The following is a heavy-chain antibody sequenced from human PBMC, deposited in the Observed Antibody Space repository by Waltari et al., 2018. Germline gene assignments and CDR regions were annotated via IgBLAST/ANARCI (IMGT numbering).Heavy chain of an antibody. CDR2: IYSGGSST. CDR3: AQDGRTYYDFWSGYSDY. J-gene: IGHJ4*02. CDR1: GFTFSSYA. V-gene: IGHV3-23*03. D-gene: IGHD3-3*01. Sequence: EVQLLESGGGLVQPGGSLRLSCAASGFTFSSYAMSWVRQAPGRGLEWVSVIYSGGSSTYYADSVKGRFTISRDNSKNPLYLQMNSLRAEDTAVYYCAQDGRTYYDFWSGYSDYWGQGTLVTVSS.